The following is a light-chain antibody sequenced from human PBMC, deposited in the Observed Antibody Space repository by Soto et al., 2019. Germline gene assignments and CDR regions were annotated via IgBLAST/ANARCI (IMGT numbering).Light chain of an antibody. CDR2: AAS. V-gene: IGKV1-16*02. CDR1: QGISNY. Sequence: DIQMTQSPSSLSASVGDRVTITCRASQGISNYVAWFQQKPGKAPKSLIYAASSWHSGVPSKSGRSGPGKDFTLTLSILQPEDFATYHHHQYNRYEWTLGQGNQVEI. CDR3: HQYNRYEWT. J-gene: IGKJ1*01.